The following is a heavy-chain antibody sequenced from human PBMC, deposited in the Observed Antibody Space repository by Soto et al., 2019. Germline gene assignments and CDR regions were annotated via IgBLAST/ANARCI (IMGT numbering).Heavy chain of an antibody. J-gene: IGHJ4*02. CDR2: IVVGSGNT. Sequence: QMQLVQSGPEVKKPGTSVKVSCKASGFTFTSSAVQWVRQARGQRLEWIGWIVVGSGNTNYAQKFQERVTITRDMSTSTAYMELSSLRSEDTAVYYCAADRGGQEPTPFDYWGQGTLVTVSS. D-gene: IGHD1-1*01. CDR1: GFTFTSSA. CDR3: AADRGGQEPTPFDY. V-gene: IGHV1-58*01.